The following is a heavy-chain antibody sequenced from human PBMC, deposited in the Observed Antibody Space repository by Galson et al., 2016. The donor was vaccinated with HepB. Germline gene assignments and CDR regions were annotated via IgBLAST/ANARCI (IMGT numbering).Heavy chain of an antibody. V-gene: IGHV5-51*01. CDR2: IYPGDSDT. CDR1: GYKFTSYW. CDR3: ARHELHSNSWYMDS. Sequence: QSGAEVKKPGESLKISRQGSGYKFTSYWIGWVRQVPGKGLEWMGTIYPGDSDTRYSPSFQGQVTISVDKSISTAYLQWSSLKASDSAMYYCARHELHSNSWYMDSWGQGTLVTVSS. D-gene: IGHD6-13*01. J-gene: IGHJ4*02.